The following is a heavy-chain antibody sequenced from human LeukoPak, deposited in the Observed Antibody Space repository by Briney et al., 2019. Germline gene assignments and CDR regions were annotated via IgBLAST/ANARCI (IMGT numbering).Heavy chain of an antibody. J-gene: IGHJ4*02. CDR3: ASLSLRRPYRTFDY. D-gene: IGHD5-18*01. V-gene: IGHV4-31*03. CDR2: IYYSGST. Sequence: SETLSLTCTVSGGSISSGGYYWSWIRQHPGKGLEWIGYIYYSGSTYYNPSLKSRVTISVDTSKNQFPLKLSSVTAADTAVYYCASLSLRRPYRTFDYWGRGTLVTVSS. CDR1: GGSISSGGYY.